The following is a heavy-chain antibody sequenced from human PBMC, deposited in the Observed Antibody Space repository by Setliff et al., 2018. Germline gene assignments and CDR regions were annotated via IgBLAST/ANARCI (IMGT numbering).Heavy chain of an antibody. CDR3: ARVITMIVVVGGWFDP. J-gene: IGHJ5*02. D-gene: IGHD3-22*01. CDR2: INPNSGGT. V-gene: IGHV1-2*04. Sequence: ASVKVSCKASGYTFTGYYMHWVRQAPGQGLEWMGWINPNSGGTNYAQKFQGWVTMTRDTSISTAYMELSSLRSEDTAVYYCARVITMIVVVGGWFDPWGQGTLVTVSS. CDR1: GYTFTGYY.